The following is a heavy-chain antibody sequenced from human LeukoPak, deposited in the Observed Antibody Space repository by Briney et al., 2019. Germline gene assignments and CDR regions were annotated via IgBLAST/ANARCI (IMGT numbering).Heavy chain of an antibody. Sequence: GGTLRLTCAASGFTFSSYGMHWVRQAPGKGLEWVAVISYDGSNKYYADSVKGRFTISRDNSKNTLYLQMNSLRAEDTAVYYCASGGTTVTRWWGQGTLVTVSS. D-gene: IGHD4-17*01. CDR2: ISYDGSNK. V-gene: IGHV3-30*03. CDR1: GFTFSSYG. CDR3: ASGGTTVTRW. J-gene: IGHJ4*02.